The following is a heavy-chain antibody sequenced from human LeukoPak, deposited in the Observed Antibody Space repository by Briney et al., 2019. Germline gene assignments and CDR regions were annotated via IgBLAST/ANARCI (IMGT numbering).Heavy chain of an antibody. J-gene: IGHJ4*02. V-gene: IGHV1-69*02. CDR3: ARLPYSYGSHPFDY. Sequence: VASVKVSCKASGYTFTGYYMHWVRQAPGQGLEWMGRIIPILGIANYAQKFQGRVTITADKSTSTAYMELSSLRSEDTAVYYCARLPYSYGSHPFDYWGQGTLVTVSS. CDR1: GYTFTGYY. D-gene: IGHD5-18*01. CDR2: IIPILGIA.